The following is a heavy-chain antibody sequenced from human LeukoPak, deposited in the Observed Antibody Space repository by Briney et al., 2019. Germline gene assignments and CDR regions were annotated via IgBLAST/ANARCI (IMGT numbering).Heavy chain of an antibody. V-gene: IGHV1-18*01. CDR1: GYTFTSYG. D-gene: IGHD3-22*01. CDR3: ARVLSLYDSSGYLDY. Sequence: ASVKVSCKASGYTFTSYGINWLRQAPGQELEWMGWISANNGNTNYTQKVHGGISKSTDTSTNTAYMELRSLSSDNAAVYYCARVLSLYDSSGYLDYWGQGTLVTVSS. CDR2: ISANNGNT. J-gene: IGHJ4*02.